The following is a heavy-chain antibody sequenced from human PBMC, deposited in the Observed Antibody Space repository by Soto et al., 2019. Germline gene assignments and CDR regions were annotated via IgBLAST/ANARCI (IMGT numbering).Heavy chain of an antibody. CDR2: TYYRSKWYN. V-gene: IGHV6-1*01. CDR3: ARDLRFYDYTADFYSYYGMDV. CDR1: GGRDCSNIAA. J-gene: IGHJ6*02. D-gene: IGHD5-12*01. Sequence: QAVSRTCAICGGRDCSNIAAWYWKRQSPSRGLEWLGRTYYRSKWYNDYAVSVKSRITINPDTSKNQFSLQLNSVTPEDTAVYYCARDLRFYDYTADFYSYYGMDVWGQRTTVTVPS.